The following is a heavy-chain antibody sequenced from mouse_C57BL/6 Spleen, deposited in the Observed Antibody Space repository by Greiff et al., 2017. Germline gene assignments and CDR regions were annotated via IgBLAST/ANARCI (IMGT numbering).Heavy chain of an antibody. Sequence: QVQLQQPGAELVMPGASVKLSCKASGYTFTSYWMHWVKQRPGQGLEWIGEIDPSDSYTNYNQKFKGKSTLTVDKSSSTAYMQLSSLTSEDSAVYYCAREPLSRYFDYWGQGTTLTVSS. V-gene: IGHV1-69*01. CDR1: GYTFTSYW. D-gene: IGHD6-5*01. CDR2: IDPSDSYT. CDR3: AREPLSRYFDY. J-gene: IGHJ2*01.